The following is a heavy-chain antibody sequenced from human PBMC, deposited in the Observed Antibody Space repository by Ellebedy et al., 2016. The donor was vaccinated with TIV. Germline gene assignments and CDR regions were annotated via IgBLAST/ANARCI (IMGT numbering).Heavy chain of an antibody. Sequence: ASVKVSCXASGYTFTSYGISWVRQAPGQGLEWMGWISAYNGNTNYAQKLQGRVTMTTDTSTSTAYMELRSLRSDDTAVYYCASGRVRGVIVDAFDIWGQGTMVTVSS. CDR2: ISAYNGNT. V-gene: IGHV1-18*01. CDR1: GYTFTSYG. CDR3: ASGRVRGVIVDAFDI. J-gene: IGHJ3*02. D-gene: IGHD3-10*01.